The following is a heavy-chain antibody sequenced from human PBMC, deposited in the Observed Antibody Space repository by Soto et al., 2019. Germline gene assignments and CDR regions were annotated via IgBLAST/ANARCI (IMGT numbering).Heavy chain of an antibody. J-gene: IGHJ3*02. Sequence: QAQLVESGGGVVQPGRSLRLSCAASGFTFSSYGMHWVRQAPGKVLEWVAVIGYDGSNKYYADSVKGRFTISRDNAKNTLYLQMNSLRAEDTAVYYCARSRLPYCSGPLGDAFDIWGQGTMVTVSS. CDR1: GFTFSSYG. CDR3: ARSRLPYCSGPLGDAFDI. V-gene: IGHV3-33*01. CDR2: IGYDGSNK. D-gene: IGHD6-19*01.